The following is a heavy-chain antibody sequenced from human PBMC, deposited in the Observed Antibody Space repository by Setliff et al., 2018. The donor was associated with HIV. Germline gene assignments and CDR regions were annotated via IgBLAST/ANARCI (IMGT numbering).Heavy chain of an antibody. CDR1: GGSINSHY. Sequence: PSETLSLTCTVSGGSINSHYWSWILQSPGEGLEWIGTLNHGGTTDYNPSLRSRVTISADTSTNQFSLKLSSMTAADTAVYFCAVVRGANYWGQGTMVTVSS. D-gene: IGHD3-10*01. J-gene: IGHJ4*02. CDR3: AVVRGANY. CDR2: LNHGGTT. V-gene: IGHV4-59*11.